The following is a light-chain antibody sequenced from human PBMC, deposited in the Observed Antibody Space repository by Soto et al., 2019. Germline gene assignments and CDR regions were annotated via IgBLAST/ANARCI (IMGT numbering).Light chain of an antibody. Sequence: DIQMTQSPSSLFASVGDRVSITCRASQGIRNNLGWYQQRPGKAPKRLIYGTSNLQTGVPSRFTGSGYGTDFTLTISSLQPEDFATYYCLPHETYPRTLGQGTKVDIK. J-gene: IGKJ1*01. CDR1: QGIRNN. CDR2: GTS. CDR3: LPHETYPRT. V-gene: IGKV1-17*01.